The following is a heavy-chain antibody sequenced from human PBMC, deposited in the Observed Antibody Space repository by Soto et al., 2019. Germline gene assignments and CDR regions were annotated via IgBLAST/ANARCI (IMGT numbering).Heavy chain of an antibody. CDR1: GASVSSGSYY. CDR2: IHYSGST. CDR3: GGGSRGGWSGYWDGP. J-gene: IGHJ5*02. V-gene: IGHV4-61*01. D-gene: IGHD3-3*01. Sequence: SETLSLTCSVSGASVSSGSYYWSWIRQPPGKGLEWIGYIHYSGSTKYNPSLKSRVIISLDTSKNQFSLNLRSVTAADTAVYYLGGGSRGGWSGYWDGPWGQGALVTVSS.